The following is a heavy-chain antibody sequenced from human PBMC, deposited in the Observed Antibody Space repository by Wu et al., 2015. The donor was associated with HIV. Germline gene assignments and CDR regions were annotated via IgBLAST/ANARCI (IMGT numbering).Heavy chain of an antibody. CDR3: ARVYDSSGYLADPDY. J-gene: IGHJ4*02. V-gene: IGHV1-18*01. CDR1: GYTFASYG. D-gene: IGHD3-22*01. CDR2: ISGYNGNT. Sequence: QVQLVQSGGEVKKPGASVKVSCKASGYTFASYGISWVRQSAGQGLEWMGWISGYNGNTEFAPKFKGRVTVTTDTSTNTAYMELRSLRSDDTAVYYCARVYDSSGYLADPDYWGQGTLVTVSS.